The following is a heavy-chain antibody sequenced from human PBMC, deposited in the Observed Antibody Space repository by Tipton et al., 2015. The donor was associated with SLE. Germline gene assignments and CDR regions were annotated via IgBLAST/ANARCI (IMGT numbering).Heavy chain of an antibody. CDR1: GFTFADFA. V-gene: IGHV3-49*04. J-gene: IGHJ6*02. CDR3: ARELLPAYGMDV. D-gene: IGHD2-15*01. Sequence: SLRLSCTASGFTFADFALSWVRQAPGKGLEWVGFIRSTGYGGTPGYAASLEGRFTISRDDSKSIVYLQMNSLKTEDTGVYYCARELLPAYGMDVWGQGTTVTVSS. CDR2: IRSTGYGGTP.